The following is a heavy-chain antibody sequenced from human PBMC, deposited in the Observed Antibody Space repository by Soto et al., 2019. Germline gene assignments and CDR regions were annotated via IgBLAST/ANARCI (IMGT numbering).Heavy chain of an antibody. CDR1: GDSVSSNSAA. CDR3: ARWRNVYDSLTGHYYYGMYV. CDR2: TYYRSKWYN. V-gene: IGHV6-1*01. J-gene: IGHJ6*02. Sequence: SETLSLTCAISGDSVSSNSAAWNWIRQSPSRGLEWLGRTYYRSKWYNDYAVSVKSRITINPDTSKNQFSLQLNSVTPEDTAVYYCARWRNVYDSLTGHYYYGMYVWGQGTTVTVSS. D-gene: IGHD3-9*01.